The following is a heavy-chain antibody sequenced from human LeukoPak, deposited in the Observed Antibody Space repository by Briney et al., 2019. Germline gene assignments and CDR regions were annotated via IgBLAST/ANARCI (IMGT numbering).Heavy chain of an antibody. CDR3: ARDRTPTTVTTYRDYYYYMDV. V-gene: IGHV1-69*13. Sequence: GASVKVSCKASGGTFSSYAISWVRQAPGQGLEWMGGIIPIFGTANYAQKFQGRVTITADESTSTAYMELSSLRSEDTAVYYCARDRTPTTVTTYRDYYYYMDVWGKGTTVTVSS. CDR1: GGTFSSYA. CDR2: IIPIFGTA. J-gene: IGHJ6*03. D-gene: IGHD4-17*01.